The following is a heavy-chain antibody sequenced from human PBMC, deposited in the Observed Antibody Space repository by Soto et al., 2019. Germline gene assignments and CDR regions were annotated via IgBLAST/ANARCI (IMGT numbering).Heavy chain of an antibody. Sequence: PGGSLRLSCAAYGFTFSSYGIHWVRQAPGKGLEWVAVRWYDGSNKYYADSVKGRFTISRDNSKNTLYLQRTSLRAEDTAVYFCAKEDARSWSSFDYWGQGTLVTVSS. D-gene: IGHD2-2*01. V-gene: IGHV3-33*06. CDR3: AKEDARSWSSFDY. J-gene: IGHJ4*02. CDR2: RWYDGSNK. CDR1: GFTFSSYG.